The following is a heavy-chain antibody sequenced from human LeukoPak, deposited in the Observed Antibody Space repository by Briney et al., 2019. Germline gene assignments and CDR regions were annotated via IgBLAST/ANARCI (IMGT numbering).Heavy chain of an antibody. J-gene: IGHJ5*02. Sequence: SQTLSLTCTVSGGSISSGGSYWSWIRQHPGKGLEWIGYIYYSGSTYYNPSLKSRVTISVDTSKNQFSLQLSSVTAADTAVYYCARDLYSSSWYGGRWFDPWGQGTLVTVSS. D-gene: IGHD6-13*01. CDR3: ARDLYSSSWYGGRWFDP. V-gene: IGHV4-31*03. CDR2: IYYSGST. CDR1: GGSISSGGSY.